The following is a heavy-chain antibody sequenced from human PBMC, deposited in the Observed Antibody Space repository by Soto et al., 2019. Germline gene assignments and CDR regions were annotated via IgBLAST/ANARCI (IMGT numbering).Heavy chain of an antibody. CDR2: ITHSRST. CDR1: GGSLSGFS. Sequence: SETLSLTCAVYGGSLSGFSWSWIRQPPGKGLEWIGEITHSRSTNYSPSLKSRVTISVDTSKDQFSLKLNSVSAADTAVYYCARGDYNFWSGYSGDYYSGIDVWGQGTTVTVSS. D-gene: IGHD3-3*01. V-gene: IGHV4-34*01. CDR3: ARGDYNFWSGYSGDYYSGIDV. J-gene: IGHJ6*02.